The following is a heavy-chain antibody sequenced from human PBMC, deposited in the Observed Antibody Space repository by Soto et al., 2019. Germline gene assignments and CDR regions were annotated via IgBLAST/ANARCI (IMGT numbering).Heavy chain of an antibody. J-gene: IGHJ4*02. V-gene: IGHV1-18*01. Sequence: GASVKVSCKASGYTFTSYGISWVRQAPGQGLEWMGWISAYNGNTNYAQKLQGRVTMTTDTSTSTAYMELRSLRSDDTAVYYCARALLGYCSSTSCYLFDYWGQGTLVTVSS. D-gene: IGHD2-2*01. CDR2: ISAYNGNT. CDR3: ARALLGYCSSTSCYLFDY. CDR1: GYTFTSYG.